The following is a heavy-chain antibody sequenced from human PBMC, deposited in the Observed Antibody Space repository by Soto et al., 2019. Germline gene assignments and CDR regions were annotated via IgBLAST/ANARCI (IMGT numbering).Heavy chain of an antibody. D-gene: IGHD4-4*01. CDR3: AGWGGHDYKY. Sequence: EVQLVQSGGGLVQPGGSLRLSCVGSGFTFTDFYMNWVRQAPGKGLEWVANIRPDGSETNYVESVKGRLTTSRDNAKNSLFLQMHSLRADDTAVYYCAGWGGHDYKYWGQGLLVTVSS. J-gene: IGHJ4*02. CDR1: GFTFTDFY. CDR2: IRPDGSET. V-gene: IGHV3-7*03.